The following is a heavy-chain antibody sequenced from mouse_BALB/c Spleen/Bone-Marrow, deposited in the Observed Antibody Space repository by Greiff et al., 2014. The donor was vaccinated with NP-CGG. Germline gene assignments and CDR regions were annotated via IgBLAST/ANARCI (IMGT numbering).Heavy chain of an antibody. J-gene: IGHJ2*01. V-gene: IGHV5-9-3*01. CDR2: ISSGGSYT. CDR3: ARHGITRLLDY. CDR1: GFTFSSYA. D-gene: IGHD2-4*01. Sequence: EVQRVESGGGLVKPGGSLKLSCAASGFTFSSYAMSWVRQTPEKRLEWVATISSGGSYTYYPDSVKGRLTISRDNAKNTLYLQMSSLRSEDTAMYYCARHGITRLLDYWGQGTTLTVSS.